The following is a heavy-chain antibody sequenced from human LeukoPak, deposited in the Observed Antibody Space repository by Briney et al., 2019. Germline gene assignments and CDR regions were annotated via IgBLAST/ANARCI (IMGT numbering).Heavy chain of an antibody. CDR2: INHSGST. CDR3: ARGGGSSDY. V-gene: IGHV4-34*01. CDR1: GGSFSGYY. Sequence: SETLSLTCAVYGGSFSGYYWSWIRQPPGKGLEWIGEINHSGSTNYNPSLKSRVTISVDTSKNQFSLKLSSVTAADTAVHYCARGGGSSDYWGQGTLVTVSS. D-gene: IGHD1-26*01. J-gene: IGHJ4*02.